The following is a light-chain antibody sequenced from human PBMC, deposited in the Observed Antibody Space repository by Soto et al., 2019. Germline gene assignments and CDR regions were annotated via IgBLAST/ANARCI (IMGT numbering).Light chain of an antibody. V-gene: IGKV3-15*01. Sequence: EIVMTQSPATLPVSTGQRATPSRGHSQSVSSNLAWYQQKPGQAPRLLIYGASTRATGIPARFSGSGSGTEFTLTISSLQSEDFAVYYCQQYNNWPRTFGKGTKVDIK. CDR1: QSVSSN. CDR2: GAS. J-gene: IGKJ1*01. CDR3: QQYNNWPRT.